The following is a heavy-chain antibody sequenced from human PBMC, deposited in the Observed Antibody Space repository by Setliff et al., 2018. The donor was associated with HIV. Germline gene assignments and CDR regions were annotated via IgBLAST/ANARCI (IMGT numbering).Heavy chain of an antibody. Sequence: SETLSLTCGVYGGSLSGYHWSWIRLPPGKGLEWIGEINYSGSTNYNPSLKSRVTISVDTSKSQFSLKLSSVTAADTAVYYCARGGYPGLLDYWGQGTLVTVSS. V-gene: IGHV4-34*01. CDR1: GGSLSGYH. D-gene: IGHD5-18*01. CDR3: ARGGYPGLLDY. J-gene: IGHJ4*02. CDR2: INYSGST.